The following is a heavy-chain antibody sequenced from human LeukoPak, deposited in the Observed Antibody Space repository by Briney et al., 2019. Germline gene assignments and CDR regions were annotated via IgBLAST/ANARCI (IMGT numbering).Heavy chain of an antibody. CDR3: AKDSSGPAY. J-gene: IGHJ4*02. CDR1: GLNVNTNY. V-gene: IGHV3-53*01. Sequence: GGSLRLSCAASGLNVNTNYMSWVRHAPGKGLEWVSVIYSGVGTFYAGSVKGRFTISRDNSKNTLYLQMNSLRAEDTAVYYCAKDSSGPAYWGQGTLVTVSS. D-gene: IGHD6-19*01. CDR2: IYSGVGT.